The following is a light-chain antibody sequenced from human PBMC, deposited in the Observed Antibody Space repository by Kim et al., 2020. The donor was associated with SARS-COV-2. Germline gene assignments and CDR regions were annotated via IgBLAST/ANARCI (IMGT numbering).Light chain of an antibody. CDR1: QSINTR. CDR2: KAS. CDR3: QRYDTFSKT. J-gene: IGKJ1*01. V-gene: IGKV1-5*03. Sequence: ASVRDRVTITCRASQSINTRLAWYQQKPGKALKLLISKASSLESGVPSRFSGSGSGTEFTLTISSLQPDDFATYYCQRYDTFSKTFGQGTKVDIK.